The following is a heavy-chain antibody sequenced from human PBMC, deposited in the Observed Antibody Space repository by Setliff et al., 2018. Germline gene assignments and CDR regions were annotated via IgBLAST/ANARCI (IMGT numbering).Heavy chain of an antibody. CDR2: IYHSGST. V-gene: IGHV4-38-2*01. CDR1: GYSISGGYY. CDR3: ARSAGYSSSWYNYYYGMDV. D-gene: IGHD6-13*01. Sequence: ETLSLTCAVSGYSISGGYYWGWIRQPPGKGLEWIGSIYHSGSTYYNPSLKSRVTISVATSKNQFSLKLSSVTAADTAVYYCARSAGYSSSWYNYYYGMDVWGQGTTVTVSS. J-gene: IGHJ6*02.